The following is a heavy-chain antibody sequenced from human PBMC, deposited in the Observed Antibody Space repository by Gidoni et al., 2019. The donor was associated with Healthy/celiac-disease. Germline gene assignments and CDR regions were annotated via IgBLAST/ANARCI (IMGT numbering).Heavy chain of an antibody. J-gene: IGHJ4*02. CDR3: ARPDYYDSSGSVDY. V-gene: IGHV5-51*01. CDR1: GYSFTIYW. D-gene: IGHD3-22*01. CDR2: IYPGDSDT. Sequence: EVQQVQSGAEVKKPGESLKISCKGSGYSFTIYWIGWVSQMPGKGLEWMGIIYPGDSDTRYSPSSQGQVTIAADKSISTAYLQWSSLKASDTAMYYCARPDYYDSSGSVDYWGQGTLVTVSS.